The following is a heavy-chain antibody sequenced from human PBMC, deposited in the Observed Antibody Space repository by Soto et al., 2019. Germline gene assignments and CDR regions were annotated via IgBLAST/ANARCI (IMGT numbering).Heavy chain of an antibody. Sequence: QVQMQESGPGLVKPSQTLYLTCSVSGGSIIDSGSFYWNWIRQQPGKGLEWIGYIYYSGSTYYNRSLQSRATISLGTAKNQFSLKLTSVTAADTAIDYCARVEVVASNWFDPWGQGTLVTVSS. V-gene: IGHV4-31*03. CDR3: ARVEVVASNWFDP. D-gene: IGHD2-21*01. CDR2: IYYSGST. CDR1: GGSIIDSGSFY. J-gene: IGHJ5*02.